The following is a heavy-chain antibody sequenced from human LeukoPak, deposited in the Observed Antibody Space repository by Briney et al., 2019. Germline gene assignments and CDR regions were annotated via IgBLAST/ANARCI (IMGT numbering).Heavy chain of an antibody. CDR2: IYHSGST. V-gene: IGHV4-30-2*01. CDR3: ARGDYDSSGYTPAEYFQH. Sequence: SQTLSLTCTVSGGSISSGDYYWSWIRQPPGKGLEWIGYIYHSGSTYYNPSLKSRVTISVDRSKNQFSLKLSSVTAADTAVYYCARGDYDSSGYTPAEYFQHWGQGTLVTVSS. CDR1: GGSISSGDYY. D-gene: IGHD3-22*01. J-gene: IGHJ1*01.